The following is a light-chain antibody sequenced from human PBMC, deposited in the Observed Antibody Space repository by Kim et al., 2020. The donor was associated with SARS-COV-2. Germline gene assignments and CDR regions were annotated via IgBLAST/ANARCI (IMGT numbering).Light chain of an antibody. V-gene: IGLV1-51*01. J-gene: IGLJ3*02. Sequence: GQVFTISCSRISSNIGNNYVSWYQQLPVTAPKLLIYDINKRPSGIPDRFSGSKSGTSATLGITGLQTGDEADYYCGTWDSSLSVWVFGGGTQLTVL. CDR2: DIN. CDR1: SSNIGNNY. CDR3: GTWDSSLSVWV.